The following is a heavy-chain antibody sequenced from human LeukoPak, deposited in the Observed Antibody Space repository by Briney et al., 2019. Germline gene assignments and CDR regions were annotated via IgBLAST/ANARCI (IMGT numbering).Heavy chain of an antibody. V-gene: IGHV4-59*01. Sequence: SETLSLTCTVSGVSISSYYWSWIRQPPGKGLEWIGYIYYSGSTNYNPSLKSRVTISVDTSKNQFSLKLSSVTAADTAVYYCAAGYSSSWYIFDPWGQGTLVTVSS. CDR3: AAGYSSSWYIFDP. J-gene: IGHJ5*02. CDR2: IYYSGST. CDR1: GVSISSYY. D-gene: IGHD6-13*01.